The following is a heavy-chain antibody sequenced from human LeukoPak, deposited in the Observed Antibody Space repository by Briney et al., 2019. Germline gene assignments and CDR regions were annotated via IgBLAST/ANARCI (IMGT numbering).Heavy chain of an antibody. Sequence: GGSLRLSCAASGFTFSSYAMSWVRQSPGKGLEWVSAIGGGGNGFTTYYGEFMKGRFTISRDNSKNTLYLQMNSLRAEDTAVYYCARDLVRFGGWYDHWGQGTLVTVSS. CDR3: ARDLVRFGGWYDH. J-gene: IGHJ5*02. CDR1: GFTFSSYA. V-gene: IGHV3-23*01. D-gene: IGHD2-15*01. CDR2: IGGGGNGFTT.